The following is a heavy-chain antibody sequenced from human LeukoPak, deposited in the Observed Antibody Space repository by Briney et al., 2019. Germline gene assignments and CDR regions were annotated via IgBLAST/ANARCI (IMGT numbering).Heavy chain of an antibody. J-gene: IGHJ4*02. D-gene: IGHD2-8*01. CDR1: GFTFSTYG. Sequence: GGSLRLSCAAYGFTFSTYGMHWVRQAPGKGLEWVAVISYDGSNKYYADFVKGRFTISRDNSKNTLYLQMNSLRAEDTAVYYCAREVYYFDYWGQGTLVTVSS. CDR2: ISYDGSNK. CDR3: AREVYYFDY. V-gene: IGHV3-30*19.